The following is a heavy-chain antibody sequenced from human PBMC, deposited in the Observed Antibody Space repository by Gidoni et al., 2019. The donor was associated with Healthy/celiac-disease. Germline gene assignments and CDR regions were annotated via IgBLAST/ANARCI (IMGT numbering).Heavy chain of an antibody. CDR1: GFTFSSYA. V-gene: IGHV3-23*01. J-gene: IGHJ4*02. D-gene: IGHD1-26*01. CDR3: AKGRYSGSYLKDF. Sequence: EVQLLESAGGLVQPGGSLRISCAASGFTFSSYAMGWVRQAPGKGLEWVSAISGSGGSTYYADSVKGRFTISRDNSKNTLYLQMNSLRAEDTAVYYCAKGRYSGSYLKDFWGQGTLVTVSS. CDR2: ISGSGGST.